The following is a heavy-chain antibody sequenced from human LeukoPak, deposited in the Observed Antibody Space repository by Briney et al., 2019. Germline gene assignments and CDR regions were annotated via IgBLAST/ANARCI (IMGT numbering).Heavy chain of an antibody. D-gene: IGHD4-17*01. Sequence: GRSLRLSCAASGSTFSSYGMHWVRQAPGKGLEWVAVIWYDGSNKYYADSVKGRFTISRDNSKNTLYLQMNSLRAEDTAVYYCARNQDYGVYNSVGAFDIWGQGTMVTVSS. CDR3: ARNQDYGVYNSVGAFDI. CDR2: IWYDGSNK. V-gene: IGHV3-33*01. CDR1: GSTFSSYG. J-gene: IGHJ3*02.